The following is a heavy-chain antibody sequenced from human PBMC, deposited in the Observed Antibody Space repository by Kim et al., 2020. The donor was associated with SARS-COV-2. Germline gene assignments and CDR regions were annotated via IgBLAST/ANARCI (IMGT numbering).Heavy chain of an antibody. D-gene: IGHD3-9*01. CDR1: GFTFSSYS. Sequence: GGSLRLSCAASGFTFSSYSMNWVRQAPGKGLEWVSSISSSSSYIYYADSVKGRFTISRDNAKNSLYLQMNSLRAEDTAVYYCASGDVLRYFDWSLPRDYWGQGTLVTVSS. J-gene: IGHJ4*02. V-gene: IGHV3-21*01. CDR3: ASGDVLRYFDWSLPRDY. CDR2: ISSSSSYI.